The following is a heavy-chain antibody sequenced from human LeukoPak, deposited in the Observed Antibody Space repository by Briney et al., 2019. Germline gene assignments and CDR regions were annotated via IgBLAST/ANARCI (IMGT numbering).Heavy chain of an antibody. CDR2: LSSNGGST. CDR3: TTYISGHH. CDR1: GFTFSTYA. D-gene: IGHD1-20*01. Sequence: PGGSLRLSCSASGFTFSTYAMHWVRQAPGKGLEYVSALSSNGGSTYYADSVKGRFTISRDVSKNTAHLQMNSLKTEDTAVYYCTTYISGHHWGQGTLVTVSS. V-gene: IGHV3-64*04. J-gene: IGHJ5*02.